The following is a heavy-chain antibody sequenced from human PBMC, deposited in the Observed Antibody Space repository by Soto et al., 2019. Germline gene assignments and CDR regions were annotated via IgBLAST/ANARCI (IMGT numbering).Heavy chain of an antibody. J-gene: IGHJ6*02. CDR2: IYPGDSDT. CDR1: GYSFTSYW. CDR3: ARIKRITMVRGVIIPGRDPYYYYYGMDV. D-gene: IGHD3-10*01. V-gene: IGHV5-51*01. Sequence: PGESLKISCKGSGYSFTSYWIGWVRQMPGKGLEWMGIIYPGDSDTRYSPSFQGQVTISADKSISTAYLQWSSLKASDTAMYYCARIKRITMVRGVIIPGRDPYYYYYGMDVWGQGTTVTVSS.